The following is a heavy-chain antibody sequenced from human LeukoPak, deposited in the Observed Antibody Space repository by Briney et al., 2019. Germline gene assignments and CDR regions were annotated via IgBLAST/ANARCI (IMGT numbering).Heavy chain of an antibody. CDR1: GGSISSYY. CDR2: IYYSGST. V-gene: IGHV4-59*01. Sequence: SETLSLTCTVSGGSISSYYWSWIRQPPGKGLEWIGYIYYSGSTNYNPSLKSRVTMSVDTSKNQFSLKLSSVTAADTAVYYCTRTHDYGDYPTTYFDYWGQGTLVTVSS. J-gene: IGHJ4*02. D-gene: IGHD4-17*01. CDR3: TRTHDYGDYPTTYFDY.